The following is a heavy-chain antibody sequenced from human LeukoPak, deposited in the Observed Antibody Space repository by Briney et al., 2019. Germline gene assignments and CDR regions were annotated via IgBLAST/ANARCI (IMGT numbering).Heavy chain of an antibody. D-gene: IGHD5-18*01. CDR3: ARRVQLWYIDY. Sequence: SETLSLTCAVYGGSFSGYYWSWIRQPPGKGLEWIGEINHSGSTNYNPSLKSRVTISVDTSKNQFSLKLSSVTAADTAVYYCARRVQLWYIDYWGQGTLVTASS. J-gene: IGHJ4*02. CDR2: INHSGST. V-gene: IGHV4-34*01. CDR1: GGSFSGYY.